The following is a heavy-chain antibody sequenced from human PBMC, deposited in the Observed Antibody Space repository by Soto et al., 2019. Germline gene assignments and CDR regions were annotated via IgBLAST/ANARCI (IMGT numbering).Heavy chain of an antibody. CDR3: AKSGSTQRPSNNYYYTDV. J-gene: IGHJ6*03. V-gene: IGHV3-23*01. CDR1: GFTFSTYA. Sequence: EVQLLESGGGLVQPGGSLRLSCAASGFTFSTYAMTWVRQAPGKGLEWVSAISAGGGSTYDADSVEGRFTISRDNSKNTLYLQMNTLRAEDTAIYYCAKSGSTQRPSNNYYYTDVRGKGTTVTVSS. CDR2: ISAGGGST. D-gene: IGHD1-1*01.